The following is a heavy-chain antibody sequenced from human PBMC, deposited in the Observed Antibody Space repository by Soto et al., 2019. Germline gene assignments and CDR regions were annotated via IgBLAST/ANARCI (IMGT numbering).Heavy chain of an antibody. J-gene: IGHJ4*02. CDR3: ARSDGRY. Sequence: SETLCLTCTVSGGSISSYYWSWIRPPPGKGLEWIGYIYYSGSTNYNPSLKSRVTISVDTSKNQFSLKLSSVTAADTAVYYCARSDGRYWGQGTLVTVSS. CDR2: IYYSGST. CDR1: GGSISSYY. V-gene: IGHV4-59*01.